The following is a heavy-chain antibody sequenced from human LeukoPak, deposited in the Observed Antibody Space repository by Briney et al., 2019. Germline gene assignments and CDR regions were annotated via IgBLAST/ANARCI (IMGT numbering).Heavy chain of an antibody. J-gene: IGHJ6*03. Sequence: ASVKFSCKASGYTFTGYYMHWVRQAPGQGLEWMGRINPNSGGTNYAQKFQGRVTMTRDTSISTAYMELSRLRSDDTAVYYCASGSSGVPYYYYYMDVWGKGTTVTVSS. CDR3: ASGSSGVPYYYYYMDV. D-gene: IGHD3-10*01. CDR2: INPNSGGT. V-gene: IGHV1-2*06. CDR1: GYTFTGYY.